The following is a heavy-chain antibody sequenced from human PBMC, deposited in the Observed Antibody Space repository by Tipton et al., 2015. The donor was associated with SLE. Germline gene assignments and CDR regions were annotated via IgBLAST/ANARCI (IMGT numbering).Heavy chain of an antibody. CDR2: IYYSGST. Sequence: TLSLTCTVSGGSISSSSYYWGWVRQPPGKGLEWIGSIYYSGSTYYNPSLKSRVTISVDTSKNKFSLKLSSVTAADTAVYYCATGWYYFYYWGQGTLLTVSS. J-gene: IGHJ4*02. D-gene: IGHD6-19*01. V-gene: IGHV4-39*01. CDR1: GGSISSSSYY. CDR3: ATGWYYFYY.